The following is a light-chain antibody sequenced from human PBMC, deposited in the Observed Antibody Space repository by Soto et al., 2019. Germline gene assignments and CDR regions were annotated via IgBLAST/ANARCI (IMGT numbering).Light chain of an antibody. J-gene: IGKJ1*01. V-gene: IGKV3-20*01. CDR3: QQYGSSPRT. CDR1: QSVSSSY. Sequence: EIVLTQSPGTLSLSPGERATLSGRASQSVSSSYLAWYQQKPGQAPRLLIYGASSRATGIPDRFSGSGSGTDLTLTISRLEPEDFAVYYCQQYGSSPRTFGQGTKVEIK. CDR2: GAS.